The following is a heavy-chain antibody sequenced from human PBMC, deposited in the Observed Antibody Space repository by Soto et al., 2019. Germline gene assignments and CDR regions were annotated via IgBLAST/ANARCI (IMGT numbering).Heavy chain of an antibody. D-gene: IGHD4-17*01. V-gene: IGHV4-31*02. CDR2: SYYSGRT. J-gene: IGHJ4*02. CDR3: VATTVTTISLDY. Sequence: WTWIRQHPGKGLEWIGYSYYSGRTYYNPSLKSRFSISVDTSKNQFSLKLSSVTAADTAVYYCVATTVTTISLDYWGQGTLVTVSS.